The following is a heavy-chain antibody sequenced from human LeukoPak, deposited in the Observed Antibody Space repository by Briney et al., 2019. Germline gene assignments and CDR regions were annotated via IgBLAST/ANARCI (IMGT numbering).Heavy chain of an antibody. J-gene: IGHJ3*02. D-gene: IGHD2-15*01. CDR2: ISGSGGST. Sequence: GGSLRLSCAASGFTFSSYAMSWVRQAPGKGLEWVSAISGSGGSTYYADSVKGRFTISRDNSKNTLYLQMNSLRTEDTAVYYCAQLGYCSGGSCYEFAFDIWGQGTMVTVSS. CDR3: AQLGYCSGGSCYEFAFDI. V-gene: IGHV3-23*01. CDR1: GFTFSSYA.